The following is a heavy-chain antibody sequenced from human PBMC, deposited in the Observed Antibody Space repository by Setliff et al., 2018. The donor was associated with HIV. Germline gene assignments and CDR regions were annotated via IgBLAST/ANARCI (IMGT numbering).Heavy chain of an antibody. D-gene: IGHD3-3*01. CDR3: ARVLLITNAVYGVVSNRFDP. CDR1: GFTFGNFW. J-gene: IGHJ5*02. V-gene: IGHV3-7*03. CDR2: ISPDGSRN. Sequence: GGSLRLSCAASGFTFGNFWMHWVRQAPGKGLEWVASISPDGSRNHCVGSVKGRFTASRDNAKTSLYLQMNSLRAEDTAVYFCARVLLITNAVYGVVSNRFDPWGRGTLVTVSS.